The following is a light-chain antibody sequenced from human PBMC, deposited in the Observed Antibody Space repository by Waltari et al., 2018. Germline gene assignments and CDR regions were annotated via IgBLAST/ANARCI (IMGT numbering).Light chain of an antibody. V-gene: IGKV1-39*01. CDR1: QSIIHY. J-gene: IGKJ2*01. CDR3: QQTFSSPYT. Sequence: DVDMTQSPSSLSASIGDRITITCRARQSIIHYLNWYQQKQGTAPRLLITGASSLRGGVPSRFSGSGSGTDFSLTISSLQPEDVATDYCQQTFSSPYTFGQGTKLDI. CDR2: GAS.